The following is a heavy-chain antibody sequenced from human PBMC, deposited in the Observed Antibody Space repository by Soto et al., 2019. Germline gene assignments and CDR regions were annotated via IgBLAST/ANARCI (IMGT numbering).Heavy chain of an antibody. CDR2: ISGSGQTT. J-gene: IGHJ3*02. D-gene: IGHD6-19*01. V-gene: IGHV3-23*01. CDR1: GFTFSSYS. Sequence: GGSLRLSCAASGFTFSSYSLSWLRQAPGKGLEWVSGISGSGQTTHYKDSVKGRFTISRDNSKNTLYLQMNSLRAEDTAVYYCAKVTVAGTTMDAFDIWGQGTMVTVSS. CDR3: AKVTVAGTTMDAFDI.